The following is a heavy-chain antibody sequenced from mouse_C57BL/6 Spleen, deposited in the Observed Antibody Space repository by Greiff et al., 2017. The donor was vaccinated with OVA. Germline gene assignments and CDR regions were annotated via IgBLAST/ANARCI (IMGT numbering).Heavy chain of an antibody. CDR2: IDPSDSYT. D-gene: IGHD2-1*01. J-gene: IGHJ1*03. V-gene: IGHV1-69*01. Sequence: VQLQQSGAELVMPGASVKLSCKASGYTFTSYWMHWVKQRPGQGLEWIGEIDPSDSYTNYNQKFKGKSTLTVDKSSSTAYMQLSSLTSEDSAVYYCARIYYGTWYFDVWGTGTTVTVSS. CDR3: ARIYYGTWYFDV. CDR1: GYTFTSYW.